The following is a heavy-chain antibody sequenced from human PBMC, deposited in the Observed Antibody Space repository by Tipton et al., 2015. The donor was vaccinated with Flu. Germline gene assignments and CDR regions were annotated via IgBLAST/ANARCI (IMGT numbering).Heavy chain of an antibody. V-gene: IGHV4-59*02. CDR3: ARDLVQDYRDQYFGMDV. J-gene: IGHJ6*04. CDR1: GGSVSPYY. CDR2: IYYRGTT. D-gene: IGHD4-11*01. Sequence: LRLSCTVSGGSVSPYYWNWVRQSPGKGLEWIGYIYYRGTTGYNTFLKSRVTISVDTTKNQVSLKLTSVTAADTAVYYCARDLVQDYRDQYFGMDVWGEGTTVTVSS.